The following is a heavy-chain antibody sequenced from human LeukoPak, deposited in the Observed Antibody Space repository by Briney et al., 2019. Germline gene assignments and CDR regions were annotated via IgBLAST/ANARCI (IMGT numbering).Heavy chain of an antibody. CDR1: SGSISSSSYY. CDR2: IFYSGTT. D-gene: IGHD5-24*01. Sequence: SETLSLTCTVSSGSISSSSYYWGWIRQPPGKGLEWIGSIFYSGTTYYNPSLKSRVTISVDTSKNRFSLKLSSVTAADTAVYYCARAVEMATIWSYYYYYMDVWGKGTTVTVSS. J-gene: IGHJ6*03. CDR3: ARAVEMATIWSYYYYYMDV. V-gene: IGHV4-39*07.